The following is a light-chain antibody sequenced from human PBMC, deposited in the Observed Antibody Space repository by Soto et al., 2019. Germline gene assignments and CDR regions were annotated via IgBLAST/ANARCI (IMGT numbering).Light chain of an antibody. V-gene: IGLV2-14*01. Sequence: QSALTQPASVSGSPGRSITISCTGTSSDVGGYNYVSWYQQHPGKAPKLMIYDVSNRPSGVSNRFSGSKSGNTASLTISGLQAEDEADYYCSSYRSSSSPYVFGTGTKLTVL. CDR1: SSDVGGYNY. J-gene: IGLJ1*01. CDR2: DVS. CDR3: SSYRSSSSPYV.